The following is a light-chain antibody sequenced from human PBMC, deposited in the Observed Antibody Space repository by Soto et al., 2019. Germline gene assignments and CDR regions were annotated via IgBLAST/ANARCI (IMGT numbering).Light chain of an antibody. CDR1: SGDVGAYDY. V-gene: IGLV2-8*01. Sequence: QSVLTQPPSASGSPGQSVTISCTGTSGDVGAYDYVSWYQQHPGKAPKLLIYEVTKRPLGVPDRFSGSKSGNAASLTVSGLQAEDEADYYCSSYAGSNHPYVFGTGTKVTVL. CDR3: SSYAGSNHPYV. CDR2: EVT. J-gene: IGLJ1*01.